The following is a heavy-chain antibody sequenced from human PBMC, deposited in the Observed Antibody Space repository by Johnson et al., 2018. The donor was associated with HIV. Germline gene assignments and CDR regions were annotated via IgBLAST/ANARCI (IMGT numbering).Heavy chain of an antibody. CDR1: GFTFDDYA. J-gene: IGHJ3*02. D-gene: IGHD6-13*01. Sequence: QLVESGGVVVQPGGSLRLSCAASGFTFDDYAMHWVRQAPGKCLEWVSLISWDGGSTYYADSVKGRFTISRDNSKNTLYLQMARLRAEDTAVYYCARAPYSSSWYRDAFDIWGQGTMVTVSS. CDR2: ISWDGGST. CDR3: ARAPYSSSWYRDAFDI. V-gene: IGHV3-43D*03.